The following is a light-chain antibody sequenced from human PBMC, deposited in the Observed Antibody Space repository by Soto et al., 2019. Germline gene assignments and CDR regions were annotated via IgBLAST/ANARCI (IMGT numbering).Light chain of an antibody. J-gene: IGKJ4*01. CDR3: QQYDSSFT. Sequence: IVLTQSPATLSLSPGERATLSCTASQHVTTTYIAWYQQKFGQAPRLLIYGASTRATGTPDRFTGGGFGIDFTLTISRVEPEDFAVYYCQQYDSSFTFGGGTKVEMK. CDR2: GAS. V-gene: IGKV3-20*01. CDR1: QHVTTTY.